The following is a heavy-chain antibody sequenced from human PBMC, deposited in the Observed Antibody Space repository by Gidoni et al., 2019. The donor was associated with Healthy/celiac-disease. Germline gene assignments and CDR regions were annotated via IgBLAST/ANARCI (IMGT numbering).Heavy chain of an antibody. V-gene: IGHV4-4*07. CDR1: GCSISSYY. CDR3: ARDRVPAARNYYYYMDV. Sequence: QVQLQESGPGLVKPSETLSLTCTVSGCSISSYYWSWIRQPAGKGLEWIGRIYTSGSTNYNPSLKSRVTMSVETSKNQFSLKLSSVTAADTAVYYCARDRVPAARNYYYYMDVWGKGTTVTVSS. CDR2: IYTSGST. D-gene: IGHD2-2*01. J-gene: IGHJ6*03.